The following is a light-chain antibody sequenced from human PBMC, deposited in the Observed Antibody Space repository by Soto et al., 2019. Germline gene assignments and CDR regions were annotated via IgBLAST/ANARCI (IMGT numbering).Light chain of an antibody. CDR2: RNK. CDR1: SSNIGSNY. J-gene: IGLJ3*02. V-gene: IGLV1-47*01. CDR3: AAWDDRGSRRV. Sequence: QSVLTQPPSASGTPGQRVTVSCSGSSSNIGSNYVYWYQQLPGKAPKLLIYRNKQRPSGVPDRFSGSKSGTSASLAISGRRYEDEAESYCAAWDDRGSRRVFGGGTKVTLL.